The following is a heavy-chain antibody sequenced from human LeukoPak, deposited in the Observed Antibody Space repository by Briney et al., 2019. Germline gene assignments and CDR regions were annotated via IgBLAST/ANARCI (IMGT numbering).Heavy chain of an antibody. Sequence: SVKVSCKASGGTFSSYAISWVRQAPGQGLEWMGGIIPIFGTANYAQKFQGRVTITADESTSTAYMELSSLRSEDTAVFYCARGNPTSYVDYLYYFDFWGQGTLVTVSS. J-gene: IGHJ4*02. CDR2: IIPIFGTA. CDR3: ARGNPTSYVDYLYYFDF. CDR1: GGTFSSYA. D-gene: IGHD4-17*01. V-gene: IGHV1-69*01.